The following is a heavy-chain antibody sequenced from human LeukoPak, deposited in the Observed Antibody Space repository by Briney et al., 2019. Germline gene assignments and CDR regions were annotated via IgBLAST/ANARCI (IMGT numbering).Heavy chain of an antibody. CDR1: GYTFTSYD. J-gene: IGHJ4*02. V-gene: IGHV1-8*01. D-gene: IGHD2-21*02. Sequence: GASVKVSCMASGYTFTSYDINWVRQATGQGLEWMGWMNPNSGNTGYAQKFQGRVTMTRNTSISTAYMELSSLRSEDTAVYYCARSSSYCGGDCYSKWGQGTLVTVSS. CDR3: ARSSSYCGGDCYSK. CDR2: MNPNSGNT.